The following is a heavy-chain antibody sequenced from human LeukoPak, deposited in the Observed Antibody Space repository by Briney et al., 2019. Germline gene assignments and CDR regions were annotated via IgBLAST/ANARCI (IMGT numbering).Heavy chain of an antibody. CDR2: IRSKAYGGTT. D-gene: IGHD3-22*01. CDR1: GFTFGDYA. Sequence: GGSLRLSCTASGFTFGDYATSWFRQAPGKGLEWVGFIRSKAYGGTTEYAASVKGRFTISRDDSKSIAYLQMNSLKTEDTAVYYCSVDYYDSSGTDLFDYWGQGTLVTVSS. V-gene: IGHV3-49*03. CDR3: SVDYYDSSGTDLFDY. J-gene: IGHJ4*02.